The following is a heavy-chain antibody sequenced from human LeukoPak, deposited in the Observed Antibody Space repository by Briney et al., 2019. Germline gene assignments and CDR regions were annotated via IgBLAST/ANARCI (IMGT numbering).Heavy chain of an antibody. CDR3: ARDHNWGYDY. V-gene: IGHV3-69-1*01. D-gene: IGHD7-27*01. CDR1: GFTFSDYP. Sequence: GGSLRLSCAASGFTFSDYPMNWVRQTPGKGLEWVSYISSTGVIYYADSVRGRFSISRDNAMNSVYMQMNSLRAEDTALYYCARDHNWGYDYWGRGTLVTVSS. CDR2: ISSTGVI. J-gene: IGHJ4*02.